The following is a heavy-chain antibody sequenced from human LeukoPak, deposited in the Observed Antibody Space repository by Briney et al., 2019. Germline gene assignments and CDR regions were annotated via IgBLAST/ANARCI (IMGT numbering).Heavy chain of an antibody. D-gene: IGHD5-24*01. CDR1: GYIFTNYF. CDR3: TRADNQDFES. V-gene: IGHV1-46*01. Sequence: ASVKVSCKASGYIFTNYFMHWVRQDPVRGLEWMGIINCDEGTATYAQKFQGRVTITRDTPTSTVYMDLTSLRSDDTAVYFCTRADNQDFESWGQGTLVTVSS. CDR2: INCDEGTA. J-gene: IGHJ4*02.